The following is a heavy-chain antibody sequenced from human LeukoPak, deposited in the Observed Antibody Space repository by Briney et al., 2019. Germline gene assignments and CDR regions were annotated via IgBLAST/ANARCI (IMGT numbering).Heavy chain of an antibody. CDR2: ISGSGSNT. Sequence: PGGSLRLSCAASGFTFSSYAMTWVRQAPGMGLEWVSAISGSGSNTYYADSVKGRFTISRDNSKNTLYLQVNSLRADDTAVYYRARGNGDYAIHPDYWGQGTLVTVSS. D-gene: IGHD4-17*01. V-gene: IGHV3-23*01. J-gene: IGHJ4*02. CDR1: GFTFSSYA. CDR3: ARGNGDYAIHPDY.